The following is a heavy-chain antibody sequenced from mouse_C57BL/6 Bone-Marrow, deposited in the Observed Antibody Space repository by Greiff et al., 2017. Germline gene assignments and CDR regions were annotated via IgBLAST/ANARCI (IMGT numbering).Heavy chain of an antibody. D-gene: IGHD2-2*01. CDR1: GFTFSDYG. CDR3: ARLVTTGWYFDV. Sequence: EVKLMESGGGLVKPGGSLKLSCAASGFTFSDYGMHWVRQAPEKGLEWVAYISSGSSTIYYADTVKGRFTISRDNAKNTLFLQMTSLRSEDTAMYYCARLVTTGWYFDVWGTGTTVTVSS. J-gene: IGHJ1*03. V-gene: IGHV5-17*01. CDR2: ISSGSSTI.